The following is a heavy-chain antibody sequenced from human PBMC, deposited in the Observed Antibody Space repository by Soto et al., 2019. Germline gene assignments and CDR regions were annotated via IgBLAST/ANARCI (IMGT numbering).Heavy chain of an antibody. CDR3: ARDRTMGLGDY. D-gene: IGHD3-16*01. CDR1: GYTFTSYG. J-gene: IGHJ4*02. V-gene: IGHV1-18*01. CDR2: ISVHNGNK. Sequence: QVPLVQSGAEVKKPGASVKVSCKASGYTFTSYGISWVRQAPGQGLEWMGWISVHNGNKKYAQKLQGRVTMTTDTTASTAYMQVRSLRSDDTAVYYCARDRTMGLGDYWGQGTLVTVSS.